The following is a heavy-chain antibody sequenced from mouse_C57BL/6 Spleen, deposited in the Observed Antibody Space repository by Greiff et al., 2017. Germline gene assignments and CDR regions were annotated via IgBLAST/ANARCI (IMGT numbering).Heavy chain of an antibody. J-gene: IGHJ1*03. CDR1: GYPFTSYW. V-gene: IGHV1-52*01. Sequence: QVQLQQPGAELVRPGSSVKLSCKASGYPFTSYWMHWVKQRPIQGLEWIGNIDPSDSETHYHQKFKDQAPLTVDQASSPAYMQLSSRTSEDSAVYYCARGCSYWDFDVWGTGTTVTVSS. CDR2: IDPSDSET. CDR3: ARGCSYWDFDV.